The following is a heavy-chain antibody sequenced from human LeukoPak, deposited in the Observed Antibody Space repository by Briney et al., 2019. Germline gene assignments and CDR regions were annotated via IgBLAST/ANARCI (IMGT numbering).Heavy chain of an antibody. V-gene: IGHV1-18*01. CDR1: GYTFISYG. CDR2: TSAYNGNT. CDR3: ARTLRTRDSSGYYYYYYGMDV. Sequence: GASVKVSCKASGYTFISYGISWVRQAPGQGLEWMGWTSAYNGNTNYAQKLQGRVTMTTDTTTSTAYMELRSLRSDDTAVYYCARTLRTRDSSGYYYYYYGMDVWGQGTTVTVSS. D-gene: IGHD3-22*01. J-gene: IGHJ6*02.